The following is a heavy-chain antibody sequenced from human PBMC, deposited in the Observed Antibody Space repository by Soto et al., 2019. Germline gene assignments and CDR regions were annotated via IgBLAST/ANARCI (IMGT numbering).Heavy chain of an antibody. V-gene: IGHV3-30*03. J-gene: IGHJ4*02. D-gene: IGHD3-3*01. Sequence: QLQLVESGGGVVQPGRSLGLSCAASGFTFSDYGMHWVRQAPGTGLEWVAVISYDGSDKYYADSVKGRFTISRDNSKNRLYLKMNSLRAEDTAVYYCATMERLFDCWGQGTLVTVSS. CDR1: GFTFSDYG. CDR3: ATMERLFDC. CDR2: ISYDGSDK.